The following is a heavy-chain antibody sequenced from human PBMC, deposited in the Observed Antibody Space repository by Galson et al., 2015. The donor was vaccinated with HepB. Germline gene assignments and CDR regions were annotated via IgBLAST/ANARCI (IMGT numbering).Heavy chain of an antibody. J-gene: IGHJ4*02. CDR1: GFTFSNYG. CDR2: ICSGGSDK. Sequence: SLRLSCATSGFTFSNYGMHWVRQAPGKGLEWVALICSGGSDKNYADSVKGRFTISRNNSKNTLSLQMDSLRDEDTAVYYCARDRTDCGSPSYSRMGPNFWGQGTLVTVSS. CDR3: ARDRTDCGSPSYSRMGPNF. D-gene: IGHD2-2*01. V-gene: IGHV3-33*01.